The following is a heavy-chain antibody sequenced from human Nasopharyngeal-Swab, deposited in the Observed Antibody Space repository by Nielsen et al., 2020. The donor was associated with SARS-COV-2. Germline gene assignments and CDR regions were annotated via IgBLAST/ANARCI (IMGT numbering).Heavy chain of an antibody. CDR3: AKDSDYYGSGSPFY. J-gene: IGHJ4*02. D-gene: IGHD3-10*01. V-gene: IGHV3-30*18. CDR1: GFTFSSYG. Sequence: GGSLRLSCAASGFTFSSYGMHWVRQAPGKGLEWVAVISYDGSNKYYADSVKGRFTISRDNSKNTLYLQMNSLRAEDTAVYYCAKDSDYYGSGSPFYWGQGTLGTVSS. CDR2: ISYDGSNK.